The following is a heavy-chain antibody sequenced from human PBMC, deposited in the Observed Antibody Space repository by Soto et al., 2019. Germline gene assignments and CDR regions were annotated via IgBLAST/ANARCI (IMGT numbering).Heavy chain of an antibody. J-gene: IGHJ6*02. CDR1: GFSLSTSGVG. CDR2: IYWDDDK. V-gene: IGHV2-5*02. Sequence: QITLKESGPTLVKPTQTLTLTCTFSGFSLSTSGVGVGWIRQPPGKALEWLALIYWDDDKRYSPSLTSRLTISKDNYKSQVGPTMTNMDPVDTATYYCAHVLVVVANYGMDVWGQGTTLAVSS. CDR3: AHVLVVVANYGMDV. D-gene: IGHD2-15*01.